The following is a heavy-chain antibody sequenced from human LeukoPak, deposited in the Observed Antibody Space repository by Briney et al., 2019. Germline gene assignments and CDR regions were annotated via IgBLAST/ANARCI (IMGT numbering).Heavy chain of an antibody. CDR1: GFTFSDYY. Sequence: GGSLRLSCAASGFTFSDYYMSWIRQAPGKGPEWVSYISSSSSCTNYADSVKGRFTISRDNAKNSLYLQMNSLRAEDTAVYYCARDLNWNDGFDYWGQGTLVTVSS. D-gene: IGHD1-1*01. J-gene: IGHJ4*02. CDR2: ISSSSSCT. V-gene: IGHV3-11*06. CDR3: ARDLNWNDGFDY.